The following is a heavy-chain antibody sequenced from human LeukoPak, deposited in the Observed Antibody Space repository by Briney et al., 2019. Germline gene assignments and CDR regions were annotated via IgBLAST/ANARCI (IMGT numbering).Heavy chain of an antibody. CDR2: ISGSGGST. D-gene: IGHD2-21*02. V-gene: IGHV3-23*01. Sequence: GGSLRLSCAASAFIVSTYGMSWVRQAPGKGLEWVSGISGSGGSTYYADSVKGRFTISRDNSKNTLYLQMNSLRAEDTAVYYCAREVVTAIPGDAFDIWGQGTMVTVSS. CDR3: AREVVTAIPGDAFDI. CDR1: AFIVSTYG. J-gene: IGHJ3*02.